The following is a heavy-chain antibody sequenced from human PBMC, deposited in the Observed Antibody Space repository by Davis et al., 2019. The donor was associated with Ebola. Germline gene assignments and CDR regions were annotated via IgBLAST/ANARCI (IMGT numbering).Heavy chain of an antibody. Sequence: PGGSLRLSCAASGFLFSSYAMSWVRQAPGRGLAWVSSISASGGATFYADSVKGRIVMSRDNSNDTLYLRMNNLRAEDTAIYYCAKDLTSYYGSGDFFDYWGQGILVTVSS. J-gene: IGHJ4*02. V-gene: IGHV3-23*01. D-gene: IGHD3-10*01. CDR2: ISASGGAT. CDR1: GFLFSSYA. CDR3: AKDLTSYYGSGDFFDY.